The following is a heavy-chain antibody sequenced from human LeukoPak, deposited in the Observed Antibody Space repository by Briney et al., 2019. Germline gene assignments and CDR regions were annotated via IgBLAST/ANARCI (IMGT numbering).Heavy chain of an antibody. D-gene: IGHD2-2*01. CDR1: GGTFSSYA. Sequence: SVKVSRKASGGTFSSYAISWVRQAPGQGLEWMGGIIPIFGTANYAQKFQGRVTITADESTSTAYMELSSLRSEDTAVYYCARWHQGYCSSTSCPAWGQGTLVTVSS. J-gene: IGHJ5*02. V-gene: IGHV1-69*13. CDR3: ARWHQGYCSSTSCPA. CDR2: IIPIFGTA.